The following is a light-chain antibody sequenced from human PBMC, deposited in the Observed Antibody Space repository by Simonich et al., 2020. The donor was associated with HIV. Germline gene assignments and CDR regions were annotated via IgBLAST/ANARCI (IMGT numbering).Light chain of an antibody. J-gene: IGKJ1*01. V-gene: IGKV3-15*01. Sequence: DIVMTQSPATLSVSPGERATRSGRASQSVSSNVAWYQQRPGQAPRLLIYGASTRATGIPARFSGSGAGTEFTLTISSMQSEDFAVYYCQQYNNWPRTFGQGTKVEIK. CDR1: QSVSSN. CDR2: GAS. CDR3: QQYNNWPRT.